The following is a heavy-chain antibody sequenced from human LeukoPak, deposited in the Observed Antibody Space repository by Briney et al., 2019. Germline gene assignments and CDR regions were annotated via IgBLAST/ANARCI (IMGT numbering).Heavy chain of an antibody. CDR3: AKDGTTVGATLYY. V-gene: IGHV3-23*01. Sequence: TGGSLRLSCAASGFTFSSYAMSWVRQAPGKGLEWVSAISGSGGSTYYADSVEGRFTISRDNSKNTLYLQMNSLRAEDTAVYYCAKDGTTVGATLYYWGQGTLVTVSS. CDR2: ISGSGGST. J-gene: IGHJ4*02. D-gene: IGHD1-26*01. CDR1: GFTFSSYA.